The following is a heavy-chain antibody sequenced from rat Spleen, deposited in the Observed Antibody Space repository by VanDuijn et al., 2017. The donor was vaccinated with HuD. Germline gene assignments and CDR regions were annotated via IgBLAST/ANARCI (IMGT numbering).Heavy chain of an antibody. CDR2: ITSGGSYT. V-gene: IGHV5-20*01. Sequence: EVQLVESDGGLVQPGRSLKLSCAASGFTFSDCYMAWVRQAPTKGLEWVATITSGGSYTYYPDSVKGRFTISRDNAKSSLYLQMDSLRSEDTATYYCVSHGARISRFAYWGQGTLVTVSS. CDR1: GFTFSDCY. D-gene: IGHD2-7*01. J-gene: IGHJ3*01. CDR3: VSHGARISRFAY.